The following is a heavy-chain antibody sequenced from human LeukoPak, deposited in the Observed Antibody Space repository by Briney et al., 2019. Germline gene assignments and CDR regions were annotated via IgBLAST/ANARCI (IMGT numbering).Heavy chain of an antibody. CDR2: ISGSGVMT. D-gene: IGHD1-26*01. CDR1: GFMFSTYI. J-gene: IGHJ4*02. Sequence: PGGSLRLSCAASGFMFSTYIMSWVRQAPGKGLEWVATISGSGVMTYYADSVKGRFTVSGDNSKNTLYLQMSSLTAADTAVYYCAKDRSIGTYYTFDHWGQGTLVTVSA. CDR3: AKDRSIGTYYTFDH. V-gene: IGHV3-23*01.